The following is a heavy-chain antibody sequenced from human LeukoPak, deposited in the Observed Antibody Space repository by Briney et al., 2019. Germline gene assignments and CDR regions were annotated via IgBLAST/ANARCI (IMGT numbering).Heavy chain of an antibody. CDR1: GFTFSNYW. J-gene: IGHJ6*02. V-gene: IGHV3-74*01. CDR3: ARDRGSREDGMDV. D-gene: IGHD1-26*01. Sequence: GGSLRLSCAASGFTFSNYWMHWVRQAPGKGLVWVSRINTDGSSTDYADSVKGRFTISRDNSKNTLYLQMNSLRAEDTAVYNCARDRGSREDGMDVWGQGTTVTVSS. CDR2: INTDGSST.